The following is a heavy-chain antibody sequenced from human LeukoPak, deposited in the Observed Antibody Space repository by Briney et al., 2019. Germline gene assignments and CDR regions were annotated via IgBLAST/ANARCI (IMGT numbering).Heavy chain of an antibody. J-gene: IGHJ6*03. CDR1: GFTFTTYW. Sequence: GGSLRLSCAASGFTFTTYWMHWVRQAPGTGLVWVARISSDGTNTYYAYSVKGRFSISTDNAKNTLYLQMNSLRAEDTAIYYCARVYYYYYMDVWGKGTTVTVSS. V-gene: IGHV3-74*01. CDR3: ARVYYYYYMDV. CDR2: ISSDGTNT.